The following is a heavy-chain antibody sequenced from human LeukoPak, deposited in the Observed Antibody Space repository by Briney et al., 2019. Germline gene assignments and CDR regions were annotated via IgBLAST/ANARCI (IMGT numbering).Heavy chain of an antibody. V-gene: IGHV4-39*01. Sequence: SETLSLTCTVSAGSISSTSYYWGWIRQPPGKGLEWIGSIYYSGSTYFNLSLKSRVTISVDTSKNQFSLKLSSVTAADTAVYYCARHRAVVTVYTEFHHWGQGTLVTVSS. J-gene: IGHJ1*01. CDR1: AGSISSTSYY. CDR3: ARHRAVVTVYTEFHH. D-gene: IGHD4-23*01. CDR2: IYYSGST.